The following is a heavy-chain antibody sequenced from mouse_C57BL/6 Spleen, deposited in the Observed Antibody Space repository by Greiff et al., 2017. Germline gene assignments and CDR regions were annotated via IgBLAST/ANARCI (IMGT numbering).Heavy chain of an antibody. Sequence: VQLVESGPGLVQPSQSLSITCTVSGFSLTSYGVHWVRQSPGKGLEWLGVIWSGGSTDYNAAFISRLSISKDNSKSQVFFKMNSLQADDTAIYYCARKWLLHAMDYWGQGTSVTVSS. CDR2: IWSGGST. CDR1: GFSLTSYG. J-gene: IGHJ4*01. V-gene: IGHV2-2*01. CDR3: ARKWLLHAMDY. D-gene: IGHD2-3*01.